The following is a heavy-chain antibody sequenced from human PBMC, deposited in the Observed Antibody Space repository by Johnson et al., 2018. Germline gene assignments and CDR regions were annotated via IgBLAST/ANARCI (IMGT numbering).Heavy chain of an antibody. CDR3: AREDVTDAFDI. CDR2: IRSKAYGGTT. D-gene: IGHD2-21*02. CDR1: GFTFDDYG. J-gene: IGHJ3*02. V-gene: IGHV3-49*04. Sequence: VQLVQSGGGVVRPGGSLRLSCAASGFTFDDYGMSWVRQAPGKGLEWVGFIRSKAYGGTTEYAASVKGRFTISRDESKSIAYLQMNSLRAEDTAVYYCAREDVTDAFDIWGQGTMVTVSS.